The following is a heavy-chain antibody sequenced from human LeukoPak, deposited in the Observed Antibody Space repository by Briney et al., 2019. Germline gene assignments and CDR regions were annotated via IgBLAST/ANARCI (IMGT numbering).Heavy chain of an antibody. D-gene: IGHD6-6*01. V-gene: IGHV1-69*02. CDR1: GGTFSSYT. CDR2: IIPILGIA. CDR3: ARPPRHSSSSIDY. J-gene: IGHJ4*02. Sequence: SVKVSCKASGGTFSSYTISWVRQAPGQGLEWMGRIIPILGIANYAQKFQGRVTITADKSTSTAYMELSSLRSEDTAVYYCARPPRHSSSSIDYWGQGTLVTVSS.